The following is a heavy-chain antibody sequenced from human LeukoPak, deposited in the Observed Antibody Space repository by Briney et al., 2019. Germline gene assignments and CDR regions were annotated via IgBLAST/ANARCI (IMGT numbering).Heavy chain of an antibody. CDR3: ARWGAVAGTVDY. Sequence: SVKVSCTASGGTFSSYAISWVRQAPGQGLEWMGGIIPIFGTANYAQKFQGRVTITADESTSTAYMELSSLRSEDTAVYYCARWGAVAGTVDYWGQGALVTVSS. CDR1: GGTFSSYA. D-gene: IGHD6-19*01. V-gene: IGHV1-69*13. CDR2: IIPIFGTA. J-gene: IGHJ4*02.